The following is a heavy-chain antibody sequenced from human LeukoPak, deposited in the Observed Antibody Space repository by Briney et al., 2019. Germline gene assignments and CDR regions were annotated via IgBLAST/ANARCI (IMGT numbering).Heavy chain of an antibody. CDR3: AKEGANAFQDY. J-gene: IGHJ4*02. D-gene: IGHD3-3*02. V-gene: IGHV3-74*01. CDR2: ISTDGRDT. Sequence: GGSQRLSCAASGFTFSNYWMDWVRQDPGKGLVWVSRISTDGRDTTYADSVKGRFTISRDNAKDTVYLQMNSLRAEDTAVYYCAKEGANAFQDYWGQGALVTVSS. CDR1: GFTFSNYW.